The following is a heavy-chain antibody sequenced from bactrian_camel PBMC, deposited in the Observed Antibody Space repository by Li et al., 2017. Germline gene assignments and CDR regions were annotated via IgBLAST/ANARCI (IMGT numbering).Heavy chain of an antibody. Sequence: DVQLVESGGGLVQPGGSLRLSCAASGFTFMSYGMSWVRQAPGKGLEWVSGINRDGKNTDYTDSVKGRFTISRDNTKNMVYLRMNSLKSEDSAVYYCVRDLLTGWGQGTQVTVS. CDR1: GFTFMSYG. CDR3: VRDLLTG. V-gene: IGHV3S10*01. D-gene: IGHD8*01. J-gene: IGHJ4*01. CDR2: INRDGKNT.